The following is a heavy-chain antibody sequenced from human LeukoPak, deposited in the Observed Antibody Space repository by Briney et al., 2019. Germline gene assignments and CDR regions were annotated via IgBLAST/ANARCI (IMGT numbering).Heavy chain of an antibody. Sequence: GGSLRLSCAASGFTFSSYSMNWVRQAPGKGLEWVSSISSSSSYIYYADSVKGRFTISRDNAKNSLYLQMNSLGAEDTAVYYCAPGNWNDWSFDYWGQGTLVTVSS. CDR3: APGNWNDWSFDY. CDR1: GFTFSSYS. CDR2: ISSSSSYI. D-gene: IGHD1-1*01. V-gene: IGHV3-21*04. J-gene: IGHJ4*02.